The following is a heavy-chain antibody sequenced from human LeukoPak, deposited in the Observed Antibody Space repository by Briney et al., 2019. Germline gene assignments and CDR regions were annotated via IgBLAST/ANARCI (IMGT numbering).Heavy chain of an antibody. J-gene: IGHJ6*03. D-gene: IGHD4-23*01. CDR1: GFTFSSYG. Sequence: GRSLRLSCAASGFTFSSYGMSWVRQAPGKGLEWVSIIYSDGSTYYADSVKGRFTISRDNSKNTLYLQMNSLRAEDTAVYYCASMTVADYYYYMDVWGKGTTVTVSS. CDR2: IYSDGST. V-gene: IGHV3-66*01. CDR3: ASMTVADYYYYMDV.